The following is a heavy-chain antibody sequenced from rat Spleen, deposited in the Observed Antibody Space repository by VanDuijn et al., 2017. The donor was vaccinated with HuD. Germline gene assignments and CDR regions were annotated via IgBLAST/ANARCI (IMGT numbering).Heavy chain of an antibody. CDR1: GFTFSNYD. CDR2: ISTGGGNT. D-gene: IGHD1-7*01. J-gene: IGHJ2*01. CDR3: ARQYDYGCPFDY. Sequence: EVQLVESGGGLVQPGRSLKLSCAASGFTFSNYDMAWVRQAPTKGLEWIASISTGGGNTYYRDSVKGRFTISRDNAKNTQYLQMDSLRSEDTATDYCARQYDYGCPFDYWGQGVMVTVSS. V-gene: IGHV5S13*01.